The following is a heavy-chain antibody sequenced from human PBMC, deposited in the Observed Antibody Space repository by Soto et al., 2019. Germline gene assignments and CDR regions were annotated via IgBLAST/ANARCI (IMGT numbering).Heavy chain of an antibody. D-gene: IGHD6-19*01. CDR2: IYYSGST. Sequence: SETLSLTCTVSGGSVSSGSYYWSWIRQPPGKGLEWIGYIYYSGSTNYNPSLKSRVTISVDTSKNQFSLKLSSVTAADTAVYYCARGIEGWYQGRYYDGMDVWGQGTTVTVSS. V-gene: IGHV4-61*01. CDR3: ARGIEGWYQGRYYDGMDV. J-gene: IGHJ6*02. CDR1: GGSVSSGSYY.